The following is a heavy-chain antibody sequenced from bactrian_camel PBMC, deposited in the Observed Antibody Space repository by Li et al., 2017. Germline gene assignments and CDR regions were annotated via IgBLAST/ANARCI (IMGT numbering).Heavy chain of an antibody. V-gene: IGHV3S55*01. Sequence: HVQLVESGGGSVQAGGSLRLSCAASGYTLSRYCMGWFRQAPGKERGVVATIRSDDRTSYADPVKGRFTISKDNAKNTLYLQMKSLKLEDTAMYYCAAEYGSHGGVWDERDYGYWGQGTQVTVS. J-gene: IGHJ6*01. D-gene: IGHD5*01. CDR3: AAEYGSHGGVWDERDYGY. CDR1: GYTLSRYC. CDR2: IRSDDRT.